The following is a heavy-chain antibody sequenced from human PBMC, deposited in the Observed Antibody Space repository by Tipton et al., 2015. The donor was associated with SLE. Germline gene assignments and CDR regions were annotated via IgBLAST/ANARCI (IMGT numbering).Heavy chain of an antibody. CDR1: GGSISSYY. Sequence: TLSLTCTVSGGSISSYYWSWIRQPPGKGLEWIGYIYYSGSTNYNPSLKSRVTISVDTSKNQFSLKLSSVTAADTAVYYCAREAAGPKYFQHWGQGTLVTVSS. V-gene: IGHV4-59*01. CDR3: AREAAGPKYFQH. CDR2: IYYSGST. J-gene: IGHJ1*01. D-gene: IGHD6-13*01.